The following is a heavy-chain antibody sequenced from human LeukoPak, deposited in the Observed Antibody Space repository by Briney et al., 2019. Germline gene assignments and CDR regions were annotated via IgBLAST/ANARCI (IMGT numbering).Heavy chain of an antibody. CDR1: GGSISSGYY. CDR3: AINSRVYYYYGSGSYWGNIQYYFDY. J-gene: IGHJ4*02. CDR2: IYHSGST. V-gene: IGHV4-38-2*02. Sequence: SETLSLTCTVSGGSISSGYYWGWIRQPPGKGLEWIGSIYHSGSTYYNPSLKSRVTISVDTSKNQFSLKLSSVTAADTAVYYCAINSRVYYYYGSGSYWGNIQYYFDYWGQGTLVTVSS. D-gene: IGHD3-10*01.